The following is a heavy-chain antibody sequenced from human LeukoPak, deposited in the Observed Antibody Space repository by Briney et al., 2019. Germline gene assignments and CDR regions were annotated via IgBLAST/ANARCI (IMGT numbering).Heavy chain of an antibody. D-gene: IGHD2-2*01. CDR3: AGGPVVPAAKYYYYYYGMDV. CDR1: GFTFSSYS. Sequence: GGSLRLSCAASGFTFSSYSMNWVRQAPGKGLEWVSYISSSSSTIYYADSVKGRFTISRDNAKNSLYLQMNSLRAEDTAVYYCAGGPVVPAAKYYYYYYGMDVWGQGTTVTASS. J-gene: IGHJ6*02. V-gene: IGHV3-48*01. CDR2: ISSSSSTI.